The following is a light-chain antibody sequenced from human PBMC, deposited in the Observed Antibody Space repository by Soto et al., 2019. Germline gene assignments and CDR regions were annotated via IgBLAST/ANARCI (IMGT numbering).Light chain of an antibody. V-gene: IGKV3-20*01. CDR1: QTIKSTS. CDR3: QQYGSSPRR. J-gene: IGKJ1*01. CDR2: GAS. Sequence: EMVLTQSPGTLSLSPGERATLSCRASQTIKSTSLAWYQQRPGQAPSLLIYGASGRATGIPDKFSGSGSGTDFTLTISRLEPEDSAVYYCQQYGSSPRRFGEGTKVEI.